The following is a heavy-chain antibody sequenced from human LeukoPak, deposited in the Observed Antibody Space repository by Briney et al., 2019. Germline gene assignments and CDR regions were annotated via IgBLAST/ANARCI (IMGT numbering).Heavy chain of an antibody. Sequence: SETLSLTCTVSGYSISSTYYWGWIRQPPGKGLEWVGSVFHSGNTYYNPSLKSRLTISADTSKNQFSLTLTSVTAADTAVYYCAANYYDSSGYYPFDYWGQGTLVTVSS. CDR1: GYSISSTYY. J-gene: IGHJ4*02. V-gene: IGHV4-38-2*02. D-gene: IGHD3-22*01. CDR3: AANYYDSSGYYPFDY. CDR2: VFHSGNT.